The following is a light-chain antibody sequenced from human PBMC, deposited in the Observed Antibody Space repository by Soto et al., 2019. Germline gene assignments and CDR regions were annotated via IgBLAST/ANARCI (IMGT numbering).Light chain of an antibody. J-gene: IGKJ1*01. V-gene: IGKV1-5*03. Sequence: DIQMTQSPSTLSGSVGDRVTITCRASQTISSWLAWYQQKPGKAPKLLIYKASTLKSGLPSRFSGSGSGTEFTLTIRSLQPDDFATYYCQHYNSYSEAFGQGTKVDIK. CDR1: QTISSW. CDR3: QHYNSYSEA. CDR2: KAS.